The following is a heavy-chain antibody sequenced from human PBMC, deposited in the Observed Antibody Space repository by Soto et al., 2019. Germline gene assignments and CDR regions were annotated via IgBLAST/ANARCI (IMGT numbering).Heavy chain of an antibody. CDR2: TIPLFGIA. CDR3: ARGEGETAMENV. Sequence: QVQLVQSGAEVKKPGSSVKVSCKASGGTLLSYTISWVRQAPGQGLEWMGGTIPLFGIANDAQKFQGTVTITAVESTGVAYVAMSSLRSEDTAVYSWARGEGETAMENVWGQGTTCTVSS. J-gene: IGHJ6*02. CDR1: GGTLLSYT. V-gene: IGHV1-69*01. D-gene: IGHD5-18*01.